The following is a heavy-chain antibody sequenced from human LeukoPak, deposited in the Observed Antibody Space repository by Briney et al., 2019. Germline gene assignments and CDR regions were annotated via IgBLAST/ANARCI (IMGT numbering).Heavy chain of an antibody. CDR1: GGSSTISSSY. D-gene: IGHD2-2*01. J-gene: IGHJ3*02. V-gene: IGHV4-39*01. CDR3: ARLDCTSTSCYFYRAFET. CDR2: VYYSGSA. Sequence: PSETLSLTCTVSGGSSTISSSYWAWIRQPPGQGLEWIGSVYYSGSAYYSPSLNSRVTISIDTSKNQFSLKLTSVTAADTAVYYCARLDCTSTSCYFYRAFETWGQGTMVTVSS.